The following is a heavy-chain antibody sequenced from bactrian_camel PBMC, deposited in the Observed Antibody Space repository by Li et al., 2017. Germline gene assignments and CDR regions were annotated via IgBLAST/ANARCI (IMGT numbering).Heavy chain of an antibody. D-gene: IGHD1*01. J-gene: IGHJ6*01. CDR3: AVLKIWVRGRCLEMLTLDSAY. Sequence: VESGGSLSVSCATSGSTYSSNCMAWFRQDSGKERERVARIDSDRSLTYADSVKGRFTVSKDNVNNTLYLEMNSVKPEDTAMYYCAVLKIWVRGRCLEMLTLDSAYWGQGTQVTVS. CDR2: IDSDRSLT. V-gene: IGHV3S6*01. CDR1: GSTYSSNC.